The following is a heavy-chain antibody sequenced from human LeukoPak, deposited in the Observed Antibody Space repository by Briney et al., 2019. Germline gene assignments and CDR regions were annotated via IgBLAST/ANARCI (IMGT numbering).Heavy chain of an antibody. Sequence: GGSLRLSCAASGFTFSSYWMHWVRQAPGKGLVWVSRIYSDGGSTTYADSVKGRFTISRDNAKNTLYLQMNSLRAEDTAVYYCVRARDGYFDYWGQGTLVTVSS. CDR3: VRARDGYFDY. D-gene: IGHD5-24*01. V-gene: IGHV3-74*03. CDR1: GFTFSSYW. J-gene: IGHJ4*02. CDR2: IYSDGGST.